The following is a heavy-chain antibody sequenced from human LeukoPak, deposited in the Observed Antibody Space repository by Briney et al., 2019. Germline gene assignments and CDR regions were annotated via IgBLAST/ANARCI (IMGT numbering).Heavy chain of an antibody. CDR1: GFTFSNHA. V-gene: IGHV3-13*01. CDR3: VRQQTPHGNFDY. D-gene: IGHD1-26*01. CDR2: IGTAGDT. Sequence: GGSLRLSCAASGFTFSNHAMHWVRQATGKGLEWVSAIGTAGDTFYPGSVKGRFTISRENAKNSLSLQMNSLRAEDTAVYYCVRQQTPHGNFDYWGQGTLVTVSS. J-gene: IGHJ4*02.